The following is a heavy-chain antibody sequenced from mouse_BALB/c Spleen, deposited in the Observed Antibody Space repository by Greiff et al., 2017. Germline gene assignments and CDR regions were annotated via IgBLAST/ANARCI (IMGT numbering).Heavy chain of an antibody. J-gene: IGHJ2*01. CDR3: ARGYGSSYY. CDR2: ISYSGST. CDR1: GYSFTSYYV. V-gene: IGHV3-2*02. D-gene: IGHD1-1*01. Sequence: EVQLQQSGPGLVKPSQSLSLTCTVTGYSFTSYYVWYWIRQFPGNRLEWVGYISYSGSTSYNQSFKSRISITRDTSKNQFCLQLNSVTTEDTATYYCARGYGSSYYWGQGTTLTVSS.